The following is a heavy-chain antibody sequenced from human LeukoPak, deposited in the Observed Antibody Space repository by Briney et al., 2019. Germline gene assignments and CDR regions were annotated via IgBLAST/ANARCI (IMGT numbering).Heavy chain of an antibody. CDR1: GLTFHDYA. V-gene: IGHV3-23*01. CDR3: AKQPYNYYYLDV. J-gene: IGHJ6*03. D-gene: IGHD2-21*01. Sequence: PGGSLRLSCAISGLTFHDYAMTWVRQAPGKGLEWVSTIVGDSSKTYYADSVKGRFTLSRDNSNYMLFLHMNNLRAEDTAIYYCAKQPYNYYYLDVWGKGTTVTVSS. CDR2: IVGDSSKT.